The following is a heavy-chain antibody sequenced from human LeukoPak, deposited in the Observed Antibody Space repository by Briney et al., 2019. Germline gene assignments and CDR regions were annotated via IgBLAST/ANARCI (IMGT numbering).Heavy chain of an antibody. CDR3: ARAKAPYSSTILFDY. Sequence: PSETLSLTCTVSGGSISSYYWSWIRQPPGKGLEWIGYIYYSGSTNYNPSLKSRVTISVDTSKNQFSLKLSSVTAAGTAVYYCARAKAPYSSTILFDYWGQGTLVTVSS. D-gene: IGHD2-2*01. CDR1: GGSISSYY. J-gene: IGHJ4*02. CDR2: IYYSGST. V-gene: IGHV4-59*01.